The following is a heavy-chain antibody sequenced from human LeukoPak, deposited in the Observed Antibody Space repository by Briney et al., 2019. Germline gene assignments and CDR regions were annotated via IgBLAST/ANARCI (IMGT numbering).Heavy chain of an antibody. Sequence: PGGSLRLSCAASGFTFDDYGMSWVRQAPGKGLEWVSGINWNGGSTGYADSVKGRFTISRDNAKNSLYLQMNSLRAEDTALYYCARSPRIIIVRGLISYYYYMDVWGKGTTVTVSS. CDR3: ARSPRIIIVRGLISYYYYMDV. V-gene: IGHV3-20*04. J-gene: IGHJ6*03. D-gene: IGHD3-10*01. CDR1: GFTFDDYG. CDR2: INWNGGST.